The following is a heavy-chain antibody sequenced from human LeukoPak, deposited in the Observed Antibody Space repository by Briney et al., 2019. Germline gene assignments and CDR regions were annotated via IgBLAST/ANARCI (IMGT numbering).Heavy chain of an antibody. D-gene: IGHD6-6*01. CDR2: ISGSGDST. Sequence: GGSLRLSCAASRFTFSSYSMNWVRQAPGKGLEWVSGISGSGDSTYYADSVKGRFTISRDNSKNTLYLQMNSLRAEDTAVYYCARSVAARRIQDNWFDPWGQGTLVTVSS. V-gene: IGHV3-23*01. CDR3: ARSVAARRIQDNWFDP. J-gene: IGHJ5*02. CDR1: RFTFSSYS.